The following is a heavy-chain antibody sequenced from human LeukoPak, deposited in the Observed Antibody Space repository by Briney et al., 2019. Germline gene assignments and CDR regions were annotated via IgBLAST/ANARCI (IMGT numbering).Heavy chain of an antibody. CDR1: GGSISSYY. CDR3: ARDLWGGY. V-gene: IGHV4-59*01. CDR2: IYYSGST. D-gene: IGHD3-16*01. J-gene: IGHJ4*02. Sequence: PSETLSLTCTVSGGSISSYYWSWIRRPPGKGLEWIGYIYYSGSTNYNPSLKSRVTISVDTSKNQFSLKLTSVTAADTAVYYCARDLWGGYWGQGTLVTVSS.